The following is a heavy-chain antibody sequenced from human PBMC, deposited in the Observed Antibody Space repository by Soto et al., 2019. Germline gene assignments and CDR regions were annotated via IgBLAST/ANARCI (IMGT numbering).Heavy chain of an antibody. J-gene: IGHJ4*02. CDR3: ARGILRAAGFDY. CDR2: ISSSSSYI. CDR1: GFTFSSYS. V-gene: IGHV3-21*01. Sequence: PAGSLRLSCAASGFTFSSYSMNWARKTPGKGLEWVSSISSSSSYIYYADSVKGRFTISRDNAKNSLYLQMNSLRAEDTAVYYRARGILRAAGFDYWGQGTLVTASS. D-gene: IGHD6-25*01.